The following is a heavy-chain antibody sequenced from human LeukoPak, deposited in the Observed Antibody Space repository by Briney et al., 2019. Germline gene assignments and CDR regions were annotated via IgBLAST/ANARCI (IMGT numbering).Heavy chain of an antibody. CDR2: TIPMFGSA. CDR1: GDIFNSYS. J-gene: IGHJ6*03. Sequence: ASVKVSCKASGDIFNSYSISWVRQAPGEGLEWVGDTIPMFGSANYAEKLQGRVTITTDHSTSTAFLELSSLSSEDTAVYYCARVGRSRGALLHPNHYLDVWGKGTTVIVSS. D-gene: IGHD1-26*01. V-gene: IGHV1-69*05. CDR3: ARVGRSRGALLHPNHYLDV.